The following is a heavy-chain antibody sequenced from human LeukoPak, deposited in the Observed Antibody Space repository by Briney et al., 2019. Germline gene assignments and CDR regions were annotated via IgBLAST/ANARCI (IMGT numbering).Heavy chain of an antibody. D-gene: IGHD3-22*01. CDR2: IIPIFGTA. V-gene: IGHV1-69*13. J-gene: IGHJ3*02. CDR3: ASKWVTYYYNSSYYHYPTDVFDI. Sequence: ASVKVSCKASGGTFSSDAFNWVRQAPGQGLEWMGGIIPIFGTATHAQKFQGRVTITADESTRTAYMELSSLRSEDTAVYYCASKWVTYYYNSSYYHYPTDVFDIWGQGTMVTVSS. CDR1: GGTFSSDA.